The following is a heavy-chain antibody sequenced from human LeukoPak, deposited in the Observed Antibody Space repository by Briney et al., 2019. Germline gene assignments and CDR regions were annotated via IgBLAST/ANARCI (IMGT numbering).Heavy chain of an antibody. J-gene: IGHJ5*02. D-gene: IGHD1-1*01. CDR1: GGSFSGYY. Sequence: SETLSLTCAVYGGSFSGYYWSWIRQPPGKGLEWIGEINHSGSTHYNPSLKSRVTISVDTSKNQFSLKLSSVTAADTAVYYCARDRLQLQSWGQGTLVTVSS. CDR2: INHSGST. V-gene: IGHV4-34*01. CDR3: ARDRLQLQS.